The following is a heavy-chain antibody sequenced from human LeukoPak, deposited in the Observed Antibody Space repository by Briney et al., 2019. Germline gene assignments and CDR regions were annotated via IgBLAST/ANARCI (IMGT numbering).Heavy chain of an antibody. CDR1: GFTFNNYW. D-gene: IGHD1-26*01. V-gene: IGHV3-7*01. CDR2: IKQDESER. CDR3: ARYGGSYYFDN. Sequence: GGSLRLSCAASGFTFNNYWMNWVRQAPGKGLEWVASIKQDESERYYVDSVKGRFTISRDNAKNSLYLQMNSLRAEDTAVYYCARYGGSYYFDNWGQGTLVTVSS. J-gene: IGHJ4*02.